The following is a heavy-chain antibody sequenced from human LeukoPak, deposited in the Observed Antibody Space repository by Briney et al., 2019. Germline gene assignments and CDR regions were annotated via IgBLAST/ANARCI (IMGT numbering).Heavy chain of an antibody. J-gene: IGHJ6*02. D-gene: IGHD3-22*01. V-gene: IGHV4-61*02. CDR3: ARTSSGVSDGMDV. CDR2: IYTSGST. CDR1: GGSISSGSYC. Sequence: SQTLSLTCTVSGGSISSGSYCWSWIRQPAGKGLEWIGRIYTSGSTNYNPSLGSRVTISVDTSKNQFSLKLSSVTAADTAVYHCARTSSGVSDGMDVWGQGTTVTVSS.